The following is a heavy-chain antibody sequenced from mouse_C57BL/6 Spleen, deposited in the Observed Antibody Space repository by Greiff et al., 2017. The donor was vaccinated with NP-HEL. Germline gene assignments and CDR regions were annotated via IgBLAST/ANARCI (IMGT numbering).Heavy chain of an antibody. CDR2: ISSGSSTI. J-gene: IGHJ4*01. Sequence: EVQRVESGGGLVKPGGSLKLSCAASGFTFSDYGMHWVRQAPEKGLEWVAYISSGSSTIYYADTVKGRFTISRDNAKNTLFLQMTSLRSEDTAMYYCAKRQLRLQYYYAMDYWGQGTSVTVSS. CDR3: AKRQLRLQYYYAMDY. D-gene: IGHD3-2*02. V-gene: IGHV5-17*01. CDR1: GFTFSDYG.